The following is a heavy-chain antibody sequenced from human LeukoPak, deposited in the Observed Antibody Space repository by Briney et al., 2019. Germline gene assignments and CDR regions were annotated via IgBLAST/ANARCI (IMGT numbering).Heavy chain of an antibody. Sequence: GSLRLSCAASGFTVSSNYMSWVRQAPGKGLEWVSVIYSGGSTYYADSVKGRFTISRDNSKNTLYLQMNSLRAEDTAVYYCARDRGSGSYTKLDYWGQGTLVTVSS. CDR1: GFTVSSNY. V-gene: IGHV3-53*01. CDR2: IYSGGST. J-gene: IGHJ4*02. D-gene: IGHD3-10*01. CDR3: ARDRGSGSYTKLDY.